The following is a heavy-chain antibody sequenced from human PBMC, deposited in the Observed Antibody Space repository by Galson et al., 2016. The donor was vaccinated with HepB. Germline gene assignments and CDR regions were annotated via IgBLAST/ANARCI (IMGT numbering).Heavy chain of an antibody. D-gene: IGHD3-3*01. V-gene: IGHV4-59*01. J-gene: IGHJ4*02. CDR3: ARATYYGPHYFDS. CDR1: GSSISTYY. CDR2: IYYSGAT. Sequence: SETLSLTCTISGSSISTYYWTWIRQPPRKGLEWIGYIYYSGATNYNPSLKSRVTIPVDPSKKQLSLKLSSVTAADTAIYYCARATYYGPHYFDSWGQGTLVTVSS.